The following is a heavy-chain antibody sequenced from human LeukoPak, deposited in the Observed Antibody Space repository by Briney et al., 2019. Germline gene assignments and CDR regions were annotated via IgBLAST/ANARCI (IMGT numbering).Heavy chain of an antibody. CDR3: AREGIISDPGAPNYFDY. CDR2: TIPIFGTA. CDR1: GGTFSSYA. D-gene: IGHD1-14*01. V-gene: IGHV1-69*13. J-gene: IGHJ4*02. Sequence: GASVKVSCKASGGTFSSYAISWVRQAPGQGLEWMGGTIPIFGTANYAQKFQGRVTITADESTSTAYMELSSLRSEDTAVYYCAREGIISDPGAPNYFDYWGQGTLVTVSS.